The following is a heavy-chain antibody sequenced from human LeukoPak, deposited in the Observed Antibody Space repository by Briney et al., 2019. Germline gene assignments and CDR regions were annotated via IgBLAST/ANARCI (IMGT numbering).Heavy chain of an antibody. CDR2: IYPGDSDT. V-gene: IGHV5-51*01. J-gene: IGHJ4*02. Sequence: GESLKISCKTSGYRFTDYWIGWVRQMPGKGLEWMGMIYPGDSDTRYSPSFQGQVTISADKSISTAYLQWSSLKASDTAMYYCARRGSSGYYYIFDYWGQGALVTVSS. CDR1: GYRFTDYW. CDR3: ARRGSSGYYYIFDY. D-gene: IGHD3-22*01.